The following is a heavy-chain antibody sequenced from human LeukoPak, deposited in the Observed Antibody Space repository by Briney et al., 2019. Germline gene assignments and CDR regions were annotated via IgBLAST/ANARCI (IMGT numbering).Heavy chain of an antibody. CDR1: GLTFSSYA. CDR2: ISGSAGST. CDR3: AREGQVVGRTMSDY. V-gene: IGHV3-23*01. Sequence: GGSLRLSWAASGLTFSSYAMSWVRQAPGKGLEGSSAISGSAGSTYYADSVKGRFTISRDNSKNTLYLQMNSLRAEDTAVYYCAREGQVVGRTMSDYWGQGTLVTVSS. J-gene: IGHJ4*02. D-gene: IGHD1-26*01.